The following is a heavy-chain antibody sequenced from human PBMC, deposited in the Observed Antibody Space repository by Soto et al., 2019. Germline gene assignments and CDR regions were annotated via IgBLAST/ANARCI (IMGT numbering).Heavy chain of an antibody. V-gene: IGHV3-30-3*01. D-gene: IGHD5-18*01. Sequence: QVQLVESGGGVVQPGRSLRLSCAASGFTFSSYAMHWVRQAPGKGLEWVAVISYDGSNKYYADSVKGRFTISRDNSKNTLYLQMNSLRAEDTAVYYCARDQVQLWTNFDYWGQGTLVTVSS. J-gene: IGHJ4*02. CDR1: GFTFSSYA. CDR3: ARDQVQLWTNFDY. CDR2: ISYDGSNK.